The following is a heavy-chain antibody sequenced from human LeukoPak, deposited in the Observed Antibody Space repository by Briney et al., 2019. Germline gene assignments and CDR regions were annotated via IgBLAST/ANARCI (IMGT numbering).Heavy chain of an antibody. CDR1: GFTFSSYD. CDR2: IGAAGEM. V-gene: IGHV3-13*04. Sequence: PGGSLRLSCAASGFTFSSYDMHWVRQATGKGLEWVSTIGAAGEMFYPGSVKGRFTISRDDAKNSIYLQMNSLRAGDTAVYHCVGRLRGWSSGFDYWGQGILVTVSS. CDR3: VGRLRGWSSGFDY. D-gene: IGHD6-19*01. J-gene: IGHJ4*02.